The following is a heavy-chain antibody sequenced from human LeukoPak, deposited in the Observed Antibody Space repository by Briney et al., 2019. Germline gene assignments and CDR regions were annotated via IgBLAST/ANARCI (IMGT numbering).Heavy chain of an antibody. J-gene: IGHJ3*02. CDR1: GFTFSSYS. Sequence: GGSLRLSCAASGFTFSSYSMNWVRQAPGKGLEWVSYISSSSSTIYYADSVKGRFTISRDNAKNSLYLQMNSLRAEDTAVYYCARGPGLLWFGELWVFDIWGQGTMVTVSS. CDR2: ISSSSSTI. CDR3: ARGPGLLWFGELWVFDI. V-gene: IGHV3-48*04. D-gene: IGHD3-10*01.